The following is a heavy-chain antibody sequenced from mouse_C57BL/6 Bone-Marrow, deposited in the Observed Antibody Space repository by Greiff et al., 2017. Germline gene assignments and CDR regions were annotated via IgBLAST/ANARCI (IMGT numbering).Heavy chain of an antibody. Sequence: VQLQQSGGGLVQPGESLKLSCESNEYEFPSHDMSWVRKTPEKRLELVAAINSDGGSTYYPDTMERRFIISRDNTKKTLYLQMSSLRSEDTAVYYCARTGSYWYFDVWGTGTTVTVSS. CDR1: EYEFPSHD. CDR2: INSDGGST. CDR3: ARTGSYWYFDV. V-gene: IGHV5-2*01. D-gene: IGHD4-1*01. J-gene: IGHJ1*03.